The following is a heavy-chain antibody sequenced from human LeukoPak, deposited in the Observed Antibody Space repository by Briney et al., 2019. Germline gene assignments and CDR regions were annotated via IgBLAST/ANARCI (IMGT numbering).Heavy chain of an antibody. J-gene: IGHJ4*02. D-gene: IGHD1-1*01. CDR3: ARGVGLTQGGTFDY. Sequence: GASVKLSCKSSGYTFTSYGISWLRQAPGQGLEWMGWISAYNGNTNYAQKLQGRVTMTTDTSTSTASMELRSLRSDDTAVYYCARGVGLTQGGTFDYWGQGTLVTVSS. CDR2: ISAYNGNT. CDR1: GYTFTSYG. V-gene: IGHV1-18*01.